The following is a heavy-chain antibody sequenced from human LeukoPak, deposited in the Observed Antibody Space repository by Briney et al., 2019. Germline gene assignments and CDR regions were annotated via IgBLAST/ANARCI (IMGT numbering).Heavy chain of an antibody. D-gene: IGHD3-22*01. CDR1: GFTFSSYA. Sequence: GGSLRLSCAASGFTFSSYAMSWVRQAPGKGLEWVSAISGSGGSTYYADSVKGRFTISRDNSKNTLYLQMNSLRAEDTAVYYCAKEGARGYDSSGYYYVEYLQHWGQGTLVTVSS. V-gene: IGHV3-23*01. CDR3: AKEGARGYDSSGYYYVEYLQH. CDR2: ISGSGGST. J-gene: IGHJ1*01.